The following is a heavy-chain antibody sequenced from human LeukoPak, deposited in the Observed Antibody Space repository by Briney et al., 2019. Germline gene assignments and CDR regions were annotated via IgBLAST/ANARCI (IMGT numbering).Heavy chain of an antibody. Sequence: GGSLRLSCAASGFTLRTYGMSWVRQARGKGREGLSSITSISDYVYYPVSVKGRFTISRDTAENSLHLQMNSLRADDTAVYYCAREFTSGYGMWAGGQGPLVTVS. CDR3: AREFTSGYGMWA. CDR1: GFTLRTYG. J-gene: IGHJ4*02. D-gene: IGHD5-18*01. V-gene: IGHV3-21*01. CDR2: ITSISDYV.